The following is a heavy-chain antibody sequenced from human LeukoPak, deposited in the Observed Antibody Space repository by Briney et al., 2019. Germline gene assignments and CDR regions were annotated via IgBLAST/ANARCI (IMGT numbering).Heavy chain of an antibody. CDR2: INTNTGNP. Sequence: ASVKVSCKASGYSSTTYAINWVRQAPGQGLEWMGWINTNTGNPTYAQGFTGRFVFSLDTSVTTAYLQINSLKAEDTAVYYCARDSISGSYVHFDDWGQGTLVTVSS. V-gene: IGHV7-4-1*02. J-gene: IGHJ4*02. D-gene: IGHD1-26*01. CDR3: ARDSISGSYVHFDD. CDR1: GYSSTTYA.